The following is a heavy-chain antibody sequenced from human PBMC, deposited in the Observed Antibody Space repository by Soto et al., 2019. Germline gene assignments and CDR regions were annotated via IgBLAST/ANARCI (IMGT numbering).Heavy chain of an antibody. J-gene: IGHJ6*02. D-gene: IGHD6-19*01. Sequence: GGSLRLSCAASGFTFSSYVMHWVRQAPGKGLERVAVISYDGSNKYYADSVKGRFTISRDNSKNTLYLQMNSLRAEDTAVYYCAKGSVAGTFYYYGMDVWGQGTTVTVSS. V-gene: IGHV3-30*18. CDR3: AKGSVAGTFYYYGMDV. CDR2: ISYDGSNK. CDR1: GFTFSSYV.